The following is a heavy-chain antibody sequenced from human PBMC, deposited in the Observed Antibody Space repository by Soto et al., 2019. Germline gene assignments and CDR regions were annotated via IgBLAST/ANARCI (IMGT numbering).Heavy chain of an antibody. J-gene: IGHJ4*02. CDR3: AHRRLGYPYFEY. Sequence: QITLTESGPTLVKPTQTLTLTCNFSGFAFSTSGVGVGWIRQPPGKALEWLALIYWNDNQRYSPSLKSRLTISADTSRNRVVPTITNMDPVDTATYYCAHRRLGYPYFEYWGQGTLVAGSS. CDR2: IYWNDNQ. CDR1: GFAFSTSGVG. D-gene: IGHD5-12*01. V-gene: IGHV2-5*01.